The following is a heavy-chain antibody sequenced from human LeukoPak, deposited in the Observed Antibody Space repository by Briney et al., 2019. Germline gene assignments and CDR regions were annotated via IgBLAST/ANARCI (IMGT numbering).Heavy chain of an antibody. CDR2: INPNSGGT. V-gene: IGHV1-2*02. Sequence: ASVKVSCKASGYTFTGYYMHWVRQAPGQGLEWMGWINPNSGGTNYAQKFQGRVTMTRDTSISTAYMELSRLRSDDTAVYYCAREYSSSSRAQAFDYWGQGTLVTVSS. CDR3: AREYSSSSRAQAFDY. CDR1: GYTFTGYY. D-gene: IGHD6-6*01. J-gene: IGHJ4*02.